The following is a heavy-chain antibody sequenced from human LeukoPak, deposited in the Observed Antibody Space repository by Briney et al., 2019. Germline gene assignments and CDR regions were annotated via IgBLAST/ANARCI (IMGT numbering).Heavy chain of an antibody. V-gene: IGHV1-24*01. CDR1: GYTLTELS. D-gene: IGHD2-2*02. CDR3: ATEWKYCSSTSCYTGIDY. Sequence: GASVKVSCKVSGYTLTELSMHWVRQAPGKGLEWMGGFDPEDGETIYAQKFQGRVTMTEDTSTDTAYMELSSLRSEDTAVYYCATEWKYCSSTSCYTGIDYWGQGTLVTVSS. J-gene: IGHJ4*02. CDR2: FDPEDGET.